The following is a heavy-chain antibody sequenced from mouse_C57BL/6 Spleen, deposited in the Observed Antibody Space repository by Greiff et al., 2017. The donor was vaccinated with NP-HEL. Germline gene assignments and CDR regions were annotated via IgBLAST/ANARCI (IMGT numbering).Heavy chain of an antibody. J-gene: IGHJ4*01. CDR1: GFTFSDYG. CDR2: ISSGSSTI. D-gene: IGHD1-1*01. Sequence: EVQVVESGGGLVKPGGSLKLSCAASGFTFSDYGMHWVRQAPEKGLEWVAYISSGSSTIYYADTVKGRFTISRDNAKNTLFLQMTSLRSEDTAMYYCAREVFTTAVSMDYWGQGTSVTVSS. CDR3: AREVFTTAVSMDY. V-gene: IGHV5-17*01.